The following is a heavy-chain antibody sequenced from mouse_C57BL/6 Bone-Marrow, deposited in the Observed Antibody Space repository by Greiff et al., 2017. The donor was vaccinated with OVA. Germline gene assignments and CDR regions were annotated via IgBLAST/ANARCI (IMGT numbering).Heavy chain of an antibody. V-gene: IGHV1-76*01. Sequence: QVQLKQSGAELVRPGASVKLSCKASGYTFTDYYINWVKQRPGQGLEWIARIYPGSGNTYYNEKFKGKATLTAEKSSSTAYMQLSSLTSEDSAVYFCYYYGSSWGYAMDYWGQGTSVTVSS. CDR1: GYTFTDYY. CDR3: YYYGSSWGYAMDY. J-gene: IGHJ4*01. D-gene: IGHD1-1*01. CDR2: IYPGSGNT.